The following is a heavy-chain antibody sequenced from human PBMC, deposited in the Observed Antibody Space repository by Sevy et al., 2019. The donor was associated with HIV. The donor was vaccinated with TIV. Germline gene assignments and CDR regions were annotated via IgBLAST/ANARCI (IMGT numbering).Heavy chain of an antibody. CDR1: GFTFSNFA. CDR2: TSYDGSSN. J-gene: IGHJ4*02. V-gene: IGHV3-30-3*01. D-gene: IGHD3-22*01. Sequence: GGSLRLSCAASGFTFSNFAMHWVRQAPGKGLEWVAITSYDGSSNYYADSVKGRFTISRDNSKHTLYLQMNSLTVEDTAVYYCGTDDRDNSGNHFAYWGQGTLVTVSS. CDR3: GTDDRDNSGNHFAY.